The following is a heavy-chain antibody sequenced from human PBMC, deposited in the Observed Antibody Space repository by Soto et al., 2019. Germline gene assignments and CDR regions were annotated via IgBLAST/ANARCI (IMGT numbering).Heavy chain of an antibody. V-gene: IGHV4-4*07. CDR2: VYTSGYS. J-gene: IGHJ5*02. Sequence: VQLQESGPGLVKPSETLSLICTVSGGSISSDYLSWIRQPAGKGLEWIGRVYTSGYSNSNPYLKSRVTMSVETSKKQFSLNLSSVTAADTDVYYCAREPTTAGTVNWFDPWGQGTLVTVSS. CDR1: GGSISSDY. D-gene: IGHD6-13*01. CDR3: AREPTTAGTVNWFDP.